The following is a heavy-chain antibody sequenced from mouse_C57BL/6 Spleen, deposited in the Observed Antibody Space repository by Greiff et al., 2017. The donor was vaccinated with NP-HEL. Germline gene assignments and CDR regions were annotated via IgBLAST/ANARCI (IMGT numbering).Heavy chain of an antibody. D-gene: IGHD1-1*01. CDR1: GYTFTDYE. CDR2: IDPETGGT. J-gene: IGHJ2*01. Sequence: QVQLQQSGAELVRPGASVTLSCKASGYTFTDYEMHWVKQTPVHGLEWIGAIDPETGGTAYNQKFKGKAILTADKSSSTAYMELRSLTSEDSAVYYCTRGDYDGSSRLDYWGQGTTLTVSS. CDR3: TRGDYDGSSRLDY. V-gene: IGHV1-15*01.